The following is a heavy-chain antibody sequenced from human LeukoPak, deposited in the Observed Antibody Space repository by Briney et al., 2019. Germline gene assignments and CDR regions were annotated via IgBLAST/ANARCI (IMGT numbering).Heavy chain of an antibody. Sequence: ASVKVSCKASGYTFTSYFMHWVRQAPGQGLEWMGIINPSGGSTSYAQKFQGRVTMTRDTSTSTVYMELSSLRSEDTAVFYCAIDFWSGYWFDYWGQGTLVTVSS. J-gene: IGHJ4*02. CDR2: INPSGGST. CDR1: GYTFTSYF. D-gene: IGHD3-3*01. V-gene: IGHV1-46*01. CDR3: AIDFWSGYWFDY.